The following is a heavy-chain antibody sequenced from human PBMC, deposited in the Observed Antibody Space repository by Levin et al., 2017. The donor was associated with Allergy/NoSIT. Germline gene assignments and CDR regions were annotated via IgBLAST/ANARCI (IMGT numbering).Heavy chain of an antibody. V-gene: IGHV1-24*01. Sequence: ASVKVSCKVSGYTLTELSMHWVRQAPGKGLEWMGGFDPEDGETIYAQKFQGRVTMTEDTSTDTAYMELSSLRSEDTAVYYCATDRRYSGSYYVLASYWGQGTLVTVSS. J-gene: IGHJ4*02. CDR3: ATDRRYSGSYYVLASY. D-gene: IGHD1-26*01. CDR1: GYTLTELS. CDR2: FDPEDGET.